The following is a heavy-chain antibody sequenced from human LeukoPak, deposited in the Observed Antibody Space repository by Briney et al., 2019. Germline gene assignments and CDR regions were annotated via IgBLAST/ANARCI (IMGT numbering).Heavy chain of an antibody. J-gene: IGHJ6*03. D-gene: IGHD6-13*01. CDR1: GYTFTGYY. V-gene: IGHV1-2*02. Sequence: ASVKVSCKASGYTFTGYYMHWVRQAPGQGLEWMGWINPNSGGTNYAQKFQGRVTMTRDTSISTAYMELSRLRSDDTAVYYCARRGYSSSWYYASLDYYYMDVWGKGTTVTVSS. CDR3: ARRGYSSSWYYASLDYYYMDV. CDR2: INPNSGGT.